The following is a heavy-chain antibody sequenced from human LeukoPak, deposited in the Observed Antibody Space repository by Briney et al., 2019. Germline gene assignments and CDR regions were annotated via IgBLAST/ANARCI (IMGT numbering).Heavy chain of an antibody. V-gene: IGHV3-23*01. Sequence: PGGSLRLSCAASGFTFSSYAMSWVRQAPGKGLEWVSAISGSGGSTYYADSVKGRFTISRDNSKNTLYLQMNSLRAEDTAVYYCARSRSELDSWNAFDIWGQGTMVTVSS. J-gene: IGHJ3*02. CDR3: ARSRSELDSWNAFDI. CDR2: ISGSGGST. CDR1: GFTFSSYA. D-gene: IGHD3/OR15-3a*01.